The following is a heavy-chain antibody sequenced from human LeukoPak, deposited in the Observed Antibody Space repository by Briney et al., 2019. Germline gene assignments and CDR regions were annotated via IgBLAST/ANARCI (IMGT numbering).Heavy chain of an antibody. Sequence: PGGSLRLSCAASGFTFSSYAMSWVRQAPGKGLEWVSAISGSGGSTYYADSVKGRFTISRDNSKNTLYLQMNSLRAEDTAVYYCARDPSIAVAGTEYYGMDVWGQGTTVTVSS. CDR1: GFTFSSYA. CDR2: ISGSGGST. CDR3: ARDPSIAVAGTEYYGMDV. J-gene: IGHJ6*02. V-gene: IGHV3-23*01. D-gene: IGHD6-19*01.